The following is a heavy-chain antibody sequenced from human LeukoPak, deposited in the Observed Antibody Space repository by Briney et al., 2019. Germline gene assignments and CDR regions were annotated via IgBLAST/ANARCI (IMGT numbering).Heavy chain of an antibody. CDR2: INHSGST. D-gene: IGHD3-9*01. J-gene: IGHJ6*02. V-gene: IGHV4-34*01. Sequence: SETLSLTCAVYGGSFSGYYWSWIRQPPGKGLEWIGEINHSGSTNYNPSLKSRVTTSVDTSKNQFSLKLSSVTAADTAVYYCARSIFGGMDVWGQGTTVTVSS. CDR3: ARSIFGGMDV. CDR1: GGSFSGYY.